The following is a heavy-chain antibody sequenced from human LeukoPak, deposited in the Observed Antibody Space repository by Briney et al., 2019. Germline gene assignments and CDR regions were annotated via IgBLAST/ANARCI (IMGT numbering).Heavy chain of an antibody. CDR1: GFTFSSYA. CDR2: ICGSGGST. Sequence: GESLRLTCAASGFTFSSYAMSWVRQVPGKGLEWVSGICGSGGSTYYADSVKGRFTISKDNSKNTLYLQIDSLGAEDAAVYYCAKDQGLFQLLWSYYYYYGMDVWGQGTTVTVSS. D-gene: IGHD2-2*01. J-gene: IGHJ6*02. V-gene: IGHV3-23*01. CDR3: AKDQGLFQLLWSYYYYYGMDV.